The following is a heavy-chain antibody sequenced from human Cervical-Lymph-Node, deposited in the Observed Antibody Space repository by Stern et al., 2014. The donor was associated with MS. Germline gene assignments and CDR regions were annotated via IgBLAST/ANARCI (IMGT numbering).Heavy chain of an antibody. V-gene: IGHV3-21*01. CDR2: ISNNSTHT. D-gene: IGHD4-17*01. CDR1: GFTFSHYS. Sequence: EVHLVESGGGLVKPGESLRLSCDASGFTFSHYSINWVRQAPGQGLEWISSISNNSTHTYYADPVEGRFTISRDSAKDSVALHMVSLRAEDTAVYYCARARVGDYARSPHLDSWGQGTLVTVSS. J-gene: IGHJ4*02. CDR3: ARARVGDYARSPHLDS.